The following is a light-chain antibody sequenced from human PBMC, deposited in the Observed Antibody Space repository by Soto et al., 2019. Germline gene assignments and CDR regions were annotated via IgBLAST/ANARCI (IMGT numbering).Light chain of an antibody. V-gene: IGLV2-14*01. CDR3: SSYTSSSAYVV. CDR2: EGS. CDR1: SSDVGGSNF. J-gene: IGLJ2*01. Sequence: QSVLTQPASVSGSPGQSITISCTGTSSDVGGSNFVSWYQHHTGKAPKLMISEGSNRPSGVSNRFSGAKSGNTASRTISGLQAEDEADYYCSSYTSSSAYVVVGGGTKLTVL.